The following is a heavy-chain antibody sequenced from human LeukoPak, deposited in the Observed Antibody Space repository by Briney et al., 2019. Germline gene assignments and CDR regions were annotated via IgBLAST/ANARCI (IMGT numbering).Heavy chain of an antibody. J-gene: IGHJ6*03. V-gene: IGHV3-21*04. CDR2: ISSSSGYI. D-gene: IGHD3-9*01. CDR3: ARAPYFDWLLGHYYYYYYMDV. CDR1: GFTFSSYT. Sequence: GGSLRLSCEASGFTFSSYTLTWVRQAPGKGLEWVSSISSSSGYIYYADSVKGRFTISRDNAKRSLHLQMSSLRDEDTAVYYCARAPYFDWLLGHYYYYYYMDVWGKGTTVTVSS.